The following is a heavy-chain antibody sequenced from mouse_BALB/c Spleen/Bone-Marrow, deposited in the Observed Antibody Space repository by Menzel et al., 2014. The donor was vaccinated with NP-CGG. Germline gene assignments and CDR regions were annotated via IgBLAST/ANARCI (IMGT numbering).Heavy chain of an antibody. CDR1: GFTFSSFG. V-gene: IGHV5-17*02. CDR3: AGGRGAYGNIRRGYAMDY. D-gene: IGHD2-1*01. CDR2: ISSGSSTI. J-gene: IGHJ4*01. Sequence: EVKLVESGGGLVQPGGSRKLSCAASGFTFSSFGMHWVRQAPERGLEWVAYISSGSSTIYYADTVKGRFTISRDNPKNTLFRQMTSLRSEATAQYYCAGGRGAYGNIRRGYAMDYWGQGTSVTVSS.